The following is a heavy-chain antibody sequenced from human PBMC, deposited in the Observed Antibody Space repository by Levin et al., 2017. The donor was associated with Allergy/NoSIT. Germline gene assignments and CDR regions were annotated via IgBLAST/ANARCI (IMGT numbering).Heavy chain of an antibody. J-gene: IGHJ4*02. CDR2: ISWNDVK. V-gene: IGHV2-5*01. CDR1: GFSLSTSGVT. CDR3: ARGYCSTTSCSAFDY. D-gene: IGHD2-2*01. Sequence: SGPTLVKPAQTLTLTCTFSGFSLSTSGVTVGWIRQPPGKALQWLTLISWNDVKRYSPSLKSRLTIVKDSSKNQIFLTIVDMDPVDTATYYCARGYCSTTSCSAFDYWGQGTLVTVSS.